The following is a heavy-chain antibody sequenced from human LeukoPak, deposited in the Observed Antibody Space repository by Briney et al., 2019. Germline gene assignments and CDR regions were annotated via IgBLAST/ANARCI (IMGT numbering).Heavy chain of an antibody. CDR1: GYSISSGYY. Sequence: SETLSLTCGVSGYSISSGYYWGWIRQPPGKGLEWIGYIYYSGSTNYNPSLKSRVTISVDTSKNQFSLKLSSVTAADTAVYYCARGGGSEGGPDYWGQGTLVTVSS. J-gene: IGHJ4*02. CDR2: IYYSGST. CDR3: ARGGGSEGGPDY. V-gene: IGHV4-61*01. D-gene: IGHD2-15*01.